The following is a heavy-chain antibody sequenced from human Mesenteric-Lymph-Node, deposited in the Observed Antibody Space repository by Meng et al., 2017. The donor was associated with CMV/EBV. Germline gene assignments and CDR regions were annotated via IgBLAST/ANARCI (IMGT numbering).Heavy chain of an antibody. Sequence: SGFTFSSWNMKWVRQAPGKGLEWVSSISGNSRYIYNSDSVKGRFIISRDNAENSLYLQMNSLRAEDTAVYYCARDLMRFSSSSFDYWGQGTLVTVSS. V-gene: IGHV3-21*04. CDR3: ARDLMRFSSSSFDY. CDR2: ISGNSRYI. CDR1: GFTFSSWN. J-gene: IGHJ4*02. D-gene: IGHD6-13*01.